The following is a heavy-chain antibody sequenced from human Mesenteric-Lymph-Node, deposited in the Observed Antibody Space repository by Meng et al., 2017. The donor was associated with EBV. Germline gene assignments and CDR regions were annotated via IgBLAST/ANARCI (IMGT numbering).Heavy chain of an antibody. CDR3: ARGEKGPIDY. V-gene: IGHV4-34*01. CDR2: INHSGST. Sequence: VQLRQGGAGLLKPSETLSLTCAVYGGSFSGYYWSWIRQPPGKGLEWIGEINHSGSTNYNPSLKSRVTISVDTSKNQFSLKLSSVTAADTAVYYCARGEKGPIDYWGQGTLVTVSS. J-gene: IGHJ4*02. CDR1: GGSFSGYY.